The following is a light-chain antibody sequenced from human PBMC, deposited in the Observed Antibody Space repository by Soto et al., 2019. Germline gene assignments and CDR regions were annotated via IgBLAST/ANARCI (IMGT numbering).Light chain of an antibody. J-gene: IGKJ5*01. V-gene: IGKV3-11*01. CDR2: DAS. CDR1: QNINFF. Sequence: EIVLTQSPATLSLSPGETATLSCRASQNINFFLAWYKQRPGQAPKLLIYDASKRATGVPARFSGSGSGTDFTLTVSSLEPEDFAVYYCQQRSDWLSITFGQGTRLEIK. CDR3: QQRSDWLSIT.